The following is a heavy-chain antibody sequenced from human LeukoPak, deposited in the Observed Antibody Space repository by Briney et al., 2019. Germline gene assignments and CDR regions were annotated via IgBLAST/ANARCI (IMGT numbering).Heavy chain of an antibody. CDR1: GYTFISHA. CDR3: ARGRGYYYNMDV. Sequence: PGGSLRLSCAASGYTFISHALNCVRQGPGKGLEWVSAISSSGGRTYYADSVEGRFTISRDRSKNTLNLQMKSLRVEDTAVYFCARGRGYYYNMDVWGKGTTVTVSS. CDR2: ISSSGGRT. J-gene: IGHJ6*03. V-gene: IGHV3-23*01. D-gene: IGHD3-10*01.